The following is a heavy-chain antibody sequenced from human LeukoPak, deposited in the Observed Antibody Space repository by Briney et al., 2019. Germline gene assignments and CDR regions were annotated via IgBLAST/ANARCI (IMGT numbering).Heavy chain of an antibody. Sequence: GASVKVSCKASGYTFTSYAMNWVRQAPGQGLEWMGWINTNTGNPTYAQGFTGRFVFSLDTSVSTAYLQISSLKAEDTAVYYCARDPRSFLEWLPSIITPYYFDYWGQGTLVTVSS. V-gene: IGHV7-4-1*02. CDR1: GYTFTSYA. CDR2: INTNTGNP. D-gene: IGHD3-3*02. J-gene: IGHJ4*02. CDR3: ARDPRSFLEWLPSIITPYYFDY.